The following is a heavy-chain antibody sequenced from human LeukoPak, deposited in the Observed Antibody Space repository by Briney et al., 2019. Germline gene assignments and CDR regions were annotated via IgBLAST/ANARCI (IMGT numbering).Heavy chain of an antibody. Sequence: GGSLRLSCAASGFTFSSYEMNWVRQAPGKGLEWVAYISGSGGTIYPGDSVKGRFTISRDNAKNSLYLQINSLRAEDTAVYYCARDEQRSGAFDIWGQGTMVTVSS. D-gene: IGHD1/OR15-1a*01. J-gene: IGHJ3*02. CDR1: GFTFSSYE. V-gene: IGHV3-48*03. CDR2: ISGSGGTI. CDR3: ARDEQRSGAFDI.